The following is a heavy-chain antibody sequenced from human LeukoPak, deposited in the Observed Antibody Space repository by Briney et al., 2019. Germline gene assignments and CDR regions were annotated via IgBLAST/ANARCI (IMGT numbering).Heavy chain of an antibody. CDR2: IRGRTYGETT. CDR3: TRGGMYTLKYFQY. D-gene: IGHD1-1*01. Sequence: PGRSLRLSCTASGFPFSDYSMSWFRQAPGKGPEWVGFIRGRTYGETTEYAASLKGRFTLSRDDSRSFVYLQMNSLKTEDTAVYYCTRGGMYTLKYFQYWGQGTLVTVSS. J-gene: IGHJ1*01. V-gene: IGHV3-49*03. CDR1: GFPFSDYS.